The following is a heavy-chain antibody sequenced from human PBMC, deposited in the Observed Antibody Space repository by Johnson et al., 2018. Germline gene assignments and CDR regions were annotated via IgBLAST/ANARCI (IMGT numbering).Heavy chain of an antibody. V-gene: IGHV3-21*01. CDR1: GFTFSSYS. J-gene: IGHJ3*02. CDR3: AREGGGAFDI. D-gene: IGHD2-15*01. CDR2: ISSSSSYI. Sequence: VQLVQSGGGLVKPGGSLRLSCAASGFTFSSYSMNWVRQAPGKGLEWVSSISSSSSYIYYADSVKGRFTISRDNAKNSLYLKMNRLRAEEKAVYYWAREGGGAFDIWGQGTMVTVSS.